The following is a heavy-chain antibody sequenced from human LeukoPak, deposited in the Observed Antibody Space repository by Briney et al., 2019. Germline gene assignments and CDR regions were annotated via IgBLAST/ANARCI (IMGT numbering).Heavy chain of an antibody. CDR1: GFTFSDYY. CDR2: ISGTGAST. V-gene: IGHV3-11*01. J-gene: IGHJ4*02. Sequence: PGGSLRLSCAASGFTFSDYYMSWIRQAPGKGLEWLSYISGTGASTYYADSVRGRFTISRDNSQSSLYLQINSLTTEDTAVYYCAKRRDYFDHWGQGALVTVSS. CDR3: AKRRDYFDH.